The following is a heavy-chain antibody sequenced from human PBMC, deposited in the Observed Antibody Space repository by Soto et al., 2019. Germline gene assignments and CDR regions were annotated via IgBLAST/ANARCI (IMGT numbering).Heavy chain of an antibody. CDR3: ARELRWHLLDY. CDR1: GGSISNGDYY. V-gene: IGHV4-30-4*01. Sequence: QVQLQESGPGLVKPSQTLSLTCTVSGGSISNGDYYWSWIRQPPGKGLEWIGYIYYSGSTYYNPSLKSRVTISLDTFKNQFSLKLSSVTAADTAVYYCARELRWHLLDYWGQGTLVTVSS. CDR2: IYYSGST. J-gene: IGHJ4*02. D-gene: IGHD4-17*01.